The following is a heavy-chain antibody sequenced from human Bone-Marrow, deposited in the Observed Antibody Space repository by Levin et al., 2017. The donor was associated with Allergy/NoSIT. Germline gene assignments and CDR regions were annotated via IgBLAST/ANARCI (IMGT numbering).Heavy chain of an antibody. CDR3: ESSIAAAE. J-gene: IGHJ4*02. Sequence: KVSCAASGFTFSGSTMHWVRQASGKGLEWVGRIRNTTKNYATAYAASVKGRFTISRDDSKNTAYLEMNSLKIEDTAVYYCESSIAAAEWGQGTLVTVSS. CDR1: GFTFSGST. CDR2: IRNTTKNYAT. D-gene: IGHD6-13*01. V-gene: IGHV3-73*01.